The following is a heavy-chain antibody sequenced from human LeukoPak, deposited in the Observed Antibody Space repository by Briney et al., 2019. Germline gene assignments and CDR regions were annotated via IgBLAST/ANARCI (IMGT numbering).Heavy chain of an antibody. CDR1: GYSFTSYW. CDR3: ARHPWFGELLPPYNWFDP. Sequence: GESLKISCKGSGYSFTSYWIGWVRPMPGKGLEWMGIIYPGDSDTRYSPSFQGQVTISADKSISTAYLQWSSLKASDTAMYYCARHPWFGELLPPYNWFDPWGQGTLVTVSS. V-gene: IGHV5-51*01. CDR2: IYPGDSDT. D-gene: IGHD3-10*01. J-gene: IGHJ5*02.